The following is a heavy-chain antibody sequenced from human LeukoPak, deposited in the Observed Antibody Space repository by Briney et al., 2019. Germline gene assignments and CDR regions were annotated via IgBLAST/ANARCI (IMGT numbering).Heavy chain of an antibody. J-gene: IGHJ4*02. D-gene: IGHD3-10*01. V-gene: IGHV4-38-2*02. CDR2: IYHSGST. CDR3: AARGPFDY. CDR1: GYSISSGHY. Sequence: PSETLSLTCTVSGYSISSGHYWGWIRQPPGKGLEWIGSIYHSGSTYYNPSLKSRVTISVDTSKNQFSLKLSSVTAADTAVYYCAARGPFDYWGQGTLVTVSS.